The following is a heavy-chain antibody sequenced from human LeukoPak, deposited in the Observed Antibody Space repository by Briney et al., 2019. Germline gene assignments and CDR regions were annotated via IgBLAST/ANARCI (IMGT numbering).Heavy chain of an antibody. V-gene: IGHV4-34*01. Sequence: SETLSLTCAVYGGSFSGYYWSWIRQPPGKGLEWIGSIYYSGSTYYNPSLKSRVTISVDTSKNQFSLKLSSVTAADTAVYYCASLNYYDSSGYYPYYFDYWGQGTLVTVSS. CDR1: GGSFSGYY. J-gene: IGHJ4*02. CDR3: ASLNYYDSSGYYPYYFDY. CDR2: IYYSGST. D-gene: IGHD3-22*01.